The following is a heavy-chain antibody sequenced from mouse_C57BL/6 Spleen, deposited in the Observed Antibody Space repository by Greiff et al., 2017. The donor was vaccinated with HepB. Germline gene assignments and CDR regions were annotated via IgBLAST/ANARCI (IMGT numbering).Heavy chain of an antibody. CDR1: GFTFSDYG. D-gene: IGHD2-3*01. Sequence: DVQLVESGGGLVKPGGSLKLSCAASGFTFSDYGMHWVRQAPEKGLEWVAYISSGSSTIYYADTVKGRFTISRDNAKNTLFLQMTSLGSEDTAMYYCARAYDGYYEGFAYWGQGTLVTVSA. CDR2: ISSGSSTI. CDR3: ARAYDGYYEGFAY. V-gene: IGHV5-17*01. J-gene: IGHJ3*01.